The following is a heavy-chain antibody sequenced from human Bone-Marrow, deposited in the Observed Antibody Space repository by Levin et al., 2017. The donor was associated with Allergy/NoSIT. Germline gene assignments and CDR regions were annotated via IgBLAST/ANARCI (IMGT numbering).Heavy chain of an antibody. CDR1: GYTFTSYY. D-gene: IGHD1-20*01. V-gene: IGHV1-46*01. Sequence: ASVKVSCKASGYTFTSYYMHWVRQAPGQGLEWMGIINPSGCSTSYAQKFQGRVTMTRDTSTSTVYMALSSLRSEDTAVYYCARDHRTRYNWNGNYFDYWGQGTLVTVSS. CDR3: ARDHRTRYNWNGNYFDY. J-gene: IGHJ4*02. CDR2: INPSGCST.